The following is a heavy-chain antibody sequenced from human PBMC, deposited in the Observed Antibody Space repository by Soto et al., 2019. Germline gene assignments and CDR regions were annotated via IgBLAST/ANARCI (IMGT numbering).Heavy chain of an antibody. CDR3: AGEDYGR. CDR2: IRGYNGKT. Sequence: GASVKVSCKASGYSLTSYGITWVRQAPGQGLEWMGWIRGYNGKTDYAQKFQGRVTMTMDTSTNTAHMELRNLRFDDTAVYFCAGEDYGRWGKGTRVTVSS. D-gene: IGHD3-10*01. CDR1: GYSLTSYG. J-gene: IGHJ4*02. V-gene: IGHV1-18*04.